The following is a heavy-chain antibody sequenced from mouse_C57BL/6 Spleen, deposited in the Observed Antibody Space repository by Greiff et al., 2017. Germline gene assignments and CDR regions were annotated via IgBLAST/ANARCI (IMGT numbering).Heavy chain of an antibody. V-gene: IGHV1-26*01. CDR3: ARRFWFAY. CDR1: GYTFTDYY. J-gene: IGHJ3*01. Sequence: EVKLQQSGPELVKPGASVKISCKASGYTFTDYYMNWVKQSHGKSLEWIGDINPNNGGTSYNQKFKGKATLTVDKSSSTAYMELRSLTSEDSAVYYCARRFWFAYWGQGTLVTVSA. CDR2: INPNNGGT.